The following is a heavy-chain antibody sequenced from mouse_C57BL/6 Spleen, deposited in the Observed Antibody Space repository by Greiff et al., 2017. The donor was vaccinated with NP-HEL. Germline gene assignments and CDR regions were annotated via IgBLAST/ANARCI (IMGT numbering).Heavy chain of an antibody. CDR1: GFTFSSYT. CDR3: ARSRIYYGNYYAMDY. CDR2: ISGGGGNT. Sequence: EVHLVESGGGLVKPGGSLKLSCAASGFTFSSYTMSWVRQTPEKRLEWVATISGGGGNTYYPDSVKGRFTISRDNAKNTLYLQLSSLRSEDTALFYCARSRIYYGNYYAMDYWGQGTSVTVSS. V-gene: IGHV5-9*01. D-gene: IGHD2-1*01. J-gene: IGHJ4*01.